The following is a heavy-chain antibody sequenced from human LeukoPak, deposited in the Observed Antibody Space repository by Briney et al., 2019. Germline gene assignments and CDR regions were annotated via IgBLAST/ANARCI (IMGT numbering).Heavy chain of an antibody. J-gene: IGHJ4*02. Sequence: PGGSLRLSCAASRFTFSTYWMHWVRQAPGKGLVWVSRINSDGSSTDYADSVKGRFTISRDNAKNTLYLQMNSLRAEDTALNYCASTLKRDYWGQGTLVTVSS. CDR3: ASTLKRDY. CDR2: INSDGSST. V-gene: IGHV3-74*01. D-gene: IGHD4/OR15-4a*01. CDR1: RFTFSTYW.